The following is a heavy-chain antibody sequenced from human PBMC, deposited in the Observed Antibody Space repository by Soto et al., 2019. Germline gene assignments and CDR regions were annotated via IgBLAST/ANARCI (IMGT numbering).Heavy chain of an antibody. CDR2: LYSDGST. D-gene: IGHD3-22*01. J-gene: IGHJ4*02. CDR1: GFTVSNNY. V-gene: IGHV3-53*01. CDR3: ATAFYTDGSSCGFDY. Sequence: EVQLVESGGGLIQPGGSLRLSCAASGFTVSNNYMNWVRQAPRKGLESVSVLYSDGSTHYADSVKGRFTISRDIPKNTLYLQMNSLRVEDTALYYCATAFYTDGSSCGFDYWGQGALVTVSS.